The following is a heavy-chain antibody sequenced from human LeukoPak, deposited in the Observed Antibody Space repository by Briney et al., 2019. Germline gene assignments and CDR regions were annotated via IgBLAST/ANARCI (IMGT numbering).Heavy chain of an antibody. CDR1: GFTFSSYS. J-gene: IGHJ4*02. CDR3: ACVAGTLSGFDY. Sequence: GGSLRLSCAASGFTFSSYSMNWVRQAPGKGLEWVSSISSSSSYIYYADSVKGRFTISRDNAKNSLYLQMNSLRAEDTAVYYCACVAGTLSGFDYWGQGTLVTVSS. V-gene: IGHV3-21*01. D-gene: IGHD6-19*01. CDR2: ISSSSSYI.